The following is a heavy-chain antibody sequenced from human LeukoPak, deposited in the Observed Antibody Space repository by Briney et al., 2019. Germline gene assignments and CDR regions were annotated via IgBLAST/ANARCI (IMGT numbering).Heavy chain of an antibody. Sequence: ASVKVSCKASGYTFTSYYMHWVRQAPGQGLEWMGWISAYNGNTNYAQKLQGRVTMTTDTSTSTAYMELRSLRSDDTAVYYCARDLGQWLVLPYYFDYWGQGTLVTVSS. CDR2: ISAYNGNT. CDR3: ARDLGQWLVLPYYFDY. D-gene: IGHD6-19*01. J-gene: IGHJ4*02. CDR1: GYTFTSYY. V-gene: IGHV1-18*04.